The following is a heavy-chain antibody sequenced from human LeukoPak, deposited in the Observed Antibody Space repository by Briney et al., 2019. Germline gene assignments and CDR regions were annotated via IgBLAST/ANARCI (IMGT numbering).Heavy chain of an antibody. D-gene: IGHD2-2*02. CDR3: AREVIVVVPAAIYWFDP. J-gene: IGHJ5*02. CDR2: IYYSGST. Sequence: SETLSLTCTVSGGSISSYYWSWIRQPPGKGMEWIGYIYYSGSTNYNPSLKSRVTISVDTSKNQFSLKLSSVTAADTAVYYCAREVIVVVPAAIYWFDPWGQGTLVTVSS. CDR1: GGSISSYY. V-gene: IGHV4-59*12.